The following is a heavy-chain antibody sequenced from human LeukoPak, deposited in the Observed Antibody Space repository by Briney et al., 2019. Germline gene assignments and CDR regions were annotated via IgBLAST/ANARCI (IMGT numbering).Heavy chain of an antibody. Sequence: GGSLRLSCAASGFIFSSCWVSWVREAPGKGLEAVANIKQDGTQKYYVDSVKGRFTISRDDAKNSLYLQMNSLRAEDTAVYYCARLQSLDYWGQGTLVTVSS. CDR3: ARLQSLDY. J-gene: IGHJ4*02. CDR1: GFIFSSCW. D-gene: IGHD5-24*01. CDR2: IKQDGTQK. V-gene: IGHV3-7*05.